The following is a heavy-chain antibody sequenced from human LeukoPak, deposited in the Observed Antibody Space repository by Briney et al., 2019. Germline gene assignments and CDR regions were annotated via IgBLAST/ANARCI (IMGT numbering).Heavy chain of an antibody. V-gene: IGHV3-33*01. CDR3: ARGRGILNYCVS. CDR1: GLIFSNYG. J-gene: IGHJ4*02. Sequence: GRSLRLSCVASGLIFSNYGMHWVCQAPGKRLEWVPLQPHDEGDKYYASSVKDGFTISRDNSWNRRYLQRISLRAEDTAVYYCARGRGILNYCVSWGEGTVVSVS. D-gene: IGHD3-9*01. CDR2: QPHDEGDK.